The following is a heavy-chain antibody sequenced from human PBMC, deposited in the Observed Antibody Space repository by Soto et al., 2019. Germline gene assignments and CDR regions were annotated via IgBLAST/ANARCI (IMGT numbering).Heavy chain of an antibody. CDR2: IYYSGST. D-gene: IGHD5-12*01. Sequence: SETLSLTCTVSGGSISSYYWSWIRQPPGKGLEWIGYIYYSGSTIYNPSLKSRVTISVDTSKNQFSLKLSSVTAADTAVYYCARGSRDGYNYAFDIWGQGTMVTVSS. V-gene: IGHV4-59*01. J-gene: IGHJ3*02. CDR3: ARGSRDGYNYAFDI. CDR1: GGSISSYY.